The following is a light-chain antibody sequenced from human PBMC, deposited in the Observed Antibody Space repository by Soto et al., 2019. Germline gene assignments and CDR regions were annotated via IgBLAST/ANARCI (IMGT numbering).Light chain of an antibody. CDR1: QSISSW. CDR3: QQYNGFSLT. V-gene: IGKV1-5*01. J-gene: IGKJ4*01. Sequence: DIQMTQSPSTLSASVGDRVTITCRASQSISSWLAWYQQKPGKVPNLLIYDASSLESGVPSRFSGTGSGTEFTLTISSLQPDDFATYYCQQYNGFSLTFGGGTKVEIK. CDR2: DAS.